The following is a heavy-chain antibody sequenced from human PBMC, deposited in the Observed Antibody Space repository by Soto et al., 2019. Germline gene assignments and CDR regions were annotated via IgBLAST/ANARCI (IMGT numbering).Heavy chain of an antibody. CDR2: VHISGHS. V-gene: IGHV4-4*02. D-gene: IGHD1-1*01. CDR3: ARVRQGCSANNCSFDT. J-gene: IGHJ5*01. CDR1: GGSVRAPDW. Sequence: SETLSLTCTLSGGSVRAPDWWNWVRQSPDKGLEWIAEVHISGHSNYNPSLRSRVSVSIDSSKNQFYLNLNSVTAADTAIYYCARVRQGCSANNCSFDTWGQGTQVTVS.